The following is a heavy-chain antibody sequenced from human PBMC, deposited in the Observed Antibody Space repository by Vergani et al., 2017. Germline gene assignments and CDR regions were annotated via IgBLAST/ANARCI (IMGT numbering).Heavy chain of an antibody. V-gene: IGHV3-21*01. J-gene: IGHJ1*01. CDR3: ASGVPGYQLATQYFQH. CDR2: ISSSSSYR. D-gene: IGHD2-2*01. Sequence: EVQLVESGGGLVKPGGSLRLSCVASGFTFGSNSMNWVRQAPGKGLEWVSFISSSSSYRYYADSVKGRFTISRDNGEYSLLLQMNSLRPEDTAVYYCASGVPGYQLATQYFQHWGQGTLVTVSS. CDR1: GFTFGSNS.